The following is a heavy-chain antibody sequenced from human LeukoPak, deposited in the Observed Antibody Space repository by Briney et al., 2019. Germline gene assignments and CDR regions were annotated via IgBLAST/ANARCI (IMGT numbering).Heavy chain of an antibody. CDR3: ARVRHDFGIRFDP. V-gene: IGHV4-59*08. CDR2: VYYNGNT. J-gene: IGHJ5*02. Sequence: SETLSLTCAVSGGSISTYYWTWIRQPPGKGLEWIGFVYYNGNTNYNPSLKSRVTISVDTSKNQFSLKLSSVTAADTAVYYCARVRHDFGIRFDPWGQGTLVTVSS. D-gene: IGHD3-3*01. CDR1: GGSISTYY.